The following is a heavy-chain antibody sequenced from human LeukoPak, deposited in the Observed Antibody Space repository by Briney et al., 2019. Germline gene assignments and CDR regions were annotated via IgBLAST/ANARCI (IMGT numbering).Heavy chain of an antibody. D-gene: IGHD3-10*01. V-gene: IGHV1-8*01. CDR2: MNPNSGNT. CDR1: GYTFTSYD. J-gene: IGHJ5*02. CDR3: ARVVFGSGSYYPYPNNWFDP. Sequence: ASVKVSCKASGYTFTSYDINWVRQATGQRLEWMGWMNPNSGNTGYAQKFQGRVTMTRNTSISTAYMELSSLRSEDTAVYYCARVVFGSGSYYPYPNNWFDPWGQGTLVTVSS.